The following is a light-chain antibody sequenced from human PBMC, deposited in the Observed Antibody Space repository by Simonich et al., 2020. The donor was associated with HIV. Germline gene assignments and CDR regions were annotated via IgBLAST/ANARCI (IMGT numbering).Light chain of an antibody. CDR2: VNSDGSQ. CDR1: SGHSSYD. J-gene: IGLJ3*02. V-gene: IGLV4-69*01. Sequence: QLVLTQSPSASASLGASVKLTCTLSSGHSSYDITWHQQQPEKGPRYLMKVNSDGSQSKGDGSPDRFSGSSSGAERYLTISSLQSEDETDYYCQTWGTGILVFGGGTKLTVL. CDR3: QTWGTGILV.